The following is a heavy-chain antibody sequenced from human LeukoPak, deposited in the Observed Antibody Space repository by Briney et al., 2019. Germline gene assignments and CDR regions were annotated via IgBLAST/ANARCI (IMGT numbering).Heavy chain of an antibody. CDR1: GGSISSSSYY. Sequence: SETLSLTCTVSGGSISSSSYYWGWIRQPPGKGLEWIGSIYYSGSTYYNPSLKSRVTISVDTSKNQFSLKLSSVTAAETAVYYCASRERITMIVVVRDFDYWGQGTLVTVSS. CDR2: IYYSGST. J-gene: IGHJ4*02. V-gene: IGHV4-39*01. D-gene: IGHD3-22*01. CDR3: ASRERITMIVVVRDFDY.